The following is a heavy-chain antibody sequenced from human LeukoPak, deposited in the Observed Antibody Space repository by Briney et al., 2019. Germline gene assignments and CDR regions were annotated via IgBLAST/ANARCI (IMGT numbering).Heavy chain of an antibody. V-gene: IGHV3-48*01. CDR2: ISTSSSII. CDR1: GFTFSIYS. D-gene: IGHD5-18*01. CDR3: ARARGYRYGSSDN. Sequence: GGSLRLSCAASGFTFSIYSMNWVRQAPGKGLEWVSYISTSSSIIDYADSVKGRFTISRGNAKNSLYLQMNSLRAEDTAVYYCARARGYRYGSSDNWGQGTLVTVSS. J-gene: IGHJ4*02.